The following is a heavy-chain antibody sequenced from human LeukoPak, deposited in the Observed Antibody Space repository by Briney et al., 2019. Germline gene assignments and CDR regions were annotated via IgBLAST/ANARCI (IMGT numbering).Heavy chain of an antibody. Sequence: PGGSLRLSCAASGFTFSAFGMHWVRQAPGKGLEWVANIKQDGSEKYYVDSVKGRFTISRDNAKNSLYLQMNSLRAEDTAVYYCARDSGIPFWYYYMDVWGKGTTVTISS. D-gene: IGHD3-10*01. CDR2: IKQDGSEK. CDR3: ARDSGIPFWYYYMDV. V-gene: IGHV3-7*01. CDR1: GFTFSAFG. J-gene: IGHJ6*03.